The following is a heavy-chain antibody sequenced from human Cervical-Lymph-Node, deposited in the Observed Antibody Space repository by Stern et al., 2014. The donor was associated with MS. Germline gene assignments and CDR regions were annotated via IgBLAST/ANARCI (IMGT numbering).Heavy chain of an antibody. J-gene: IGHJ5*02. D-gene: IGHD1/OR15-1a*01. Sequence: QVQLVQSGAEVKKPGASVKVSCKASGYTFISYGITWVRQAPGQGLEWMGWLNPYNGKTEYAQNLQGRLTMTTDTSTSTAYMELRSLRSDDTAIYYCARIEHGATNWFDPWGQGTLVTVSS. V-gene: IGHV1-18*01. CDR3: ARIEHGATNWFDP. CDR2: LNPYNGKT. CDR1: GYTFISYG.